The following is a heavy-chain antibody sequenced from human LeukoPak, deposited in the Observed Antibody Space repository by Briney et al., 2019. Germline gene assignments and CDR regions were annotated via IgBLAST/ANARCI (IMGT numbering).Heavy chain of an antibody. V-gene: IGHV1-69*05. Sequence: ASVKVSCKASGRTFTSYAISWVRQAPGQGLEWMGGTIPIFGTANYAQKFQGRVTITTDESTSTAYMELSSLRSEDTAVYYCAGTYYDFWSGSGAMDVWGKGTTVTVSS. CDR1: GRTFTSYA. CDR2: TIPIFGTA. CDR3: AGTYYDFWSGSGAMDV. J-gene: IGHJ6*03. D-gene: IGHD3-3*01.